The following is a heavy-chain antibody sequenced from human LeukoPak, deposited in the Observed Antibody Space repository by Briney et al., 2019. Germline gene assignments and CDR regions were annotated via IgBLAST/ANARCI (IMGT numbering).Heavy chain of an antibody. CDR1: GFAFSNYA. CDR3: AKDVCASPRCLLYFDS. V-gene: IGHV3-23*01. Sequence: GGSLRLSCTTSGFAFSNYAMNWVRQAPGKGPEWVSGISGFNTYYADSVKGRFTIFRDNSKNVLYLQMDRLRAEDTAVYSCAKDVCASPRCLLYFDSRGQGTLVTVSS. D-gene: IGHD2-15*01. J-gene: IGHJ4*02. CDR2: ISGFNT.